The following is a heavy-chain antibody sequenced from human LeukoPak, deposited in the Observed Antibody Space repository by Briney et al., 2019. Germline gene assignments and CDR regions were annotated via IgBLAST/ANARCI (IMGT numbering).Heavy chain of an antibody. CDR1: GFTFTKHW. D-gene: IGHD1-14*01. V-gene: IGHV3-7*01. J-gene: IGHJ4*02. Sequence: GGSLRLSCAATGFTFTKHWMSWVRQTIGKGLECVAKIREDGNEKHYVDSVKGRFTISRDNSKNTLYLHINSLRAEDTAVYYCVKDNPLDYWGQGTLVIVSS. CDR2: IREDGNEK. CDR3: VKDNPLDY.